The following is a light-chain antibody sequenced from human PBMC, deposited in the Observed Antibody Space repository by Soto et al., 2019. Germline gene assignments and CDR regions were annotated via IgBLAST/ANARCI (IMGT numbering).Light chain of an antibody. CDR2: VNSDGSH. Sequence: QPVLTQSPSASASLGASVNLTCTLSSGHSNYAIAWHQQQPEKGPRFLMKVNSDGSHIKGDGIPDRFSGSSSGAERYLTISSLQSEDEADFYCQSWGAGDVVFGGGTKLTVL. CDR1: SGHSNYA. CDR3: QSWGAGDVV. J-gene: IGLJ2*01. V-gene: IGLV4-69*01.